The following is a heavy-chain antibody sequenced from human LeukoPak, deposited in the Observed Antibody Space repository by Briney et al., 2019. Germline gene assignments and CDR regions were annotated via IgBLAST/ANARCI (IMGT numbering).Heavy chain of an antibody. V-gene: IGHV4-59*01. D-gene: IGHD3-16*01. CDR1: GASIRSYY. CDR2: VHYSAGT. CDR3: ARYLRDSGTYVFDY. Sequence: SSETLSLTRTVSGASIRSYYWSWMRQSPGRGLEWLGYVHYSAGTNYNPSLSSRVTMSIDTSRSQFSLRLSSLTAVDTAVYYCARYLRDSGTYVFDYWGQGTLVTVSS. J-gene: IGHJ4*02.